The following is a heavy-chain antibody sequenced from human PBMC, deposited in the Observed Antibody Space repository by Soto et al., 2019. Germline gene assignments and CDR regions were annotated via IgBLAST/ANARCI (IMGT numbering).Heavy chain of an antibody. CDR2: IYYSGST. J-gene: IGHJ6*02. CDR3: SRDRSYNDSSGYYTYGMDV. CDR1: GGSISSYY. Sequence: ASETLSLTCTVSGGSISSYYWSWIRQPPGKGLEWIGYIYYSGSTNYNPSLKSRVTISVDTSKNQFSLKLSSVTAADTAVYYCSRDRSYNDSSGYYTYGMDVWGQGTTVTVSS. V-gene: IGHV4-59*01. D-gene: IGHD3-22*01.